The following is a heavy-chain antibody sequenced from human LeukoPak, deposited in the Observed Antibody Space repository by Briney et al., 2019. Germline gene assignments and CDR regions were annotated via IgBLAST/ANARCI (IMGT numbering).Heavy chain of an antibody. CDR1: GGTFSSYA. J-gene: IGHJ3*02. CDR2: INPNSGGT. Sequence: ASVKVSCKASGGTFSSYAISWVRQAPGQGLEWMGWINPNSGGTNYAQKFQGRVTMTRDTSISTAYMELSRLTFDDTTIYYCATTLHIVVVTWHAFDIWGQGTMVTVSS. V-gene: IGHV1-2*02. D-gene: IGHD2-21*02. CDR3: ATTLHIVVVTWHAFDI.